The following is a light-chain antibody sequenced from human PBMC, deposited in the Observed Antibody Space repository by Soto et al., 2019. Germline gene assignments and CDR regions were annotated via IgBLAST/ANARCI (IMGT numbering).Light chain of an antibody. CDR1: RSDVGGYNY. Sequence: QSALTQPPSASGSPGQSVTISCTGTRSDVGGYNYVSWYQQYPGKAPKLIIYEVSKRPSGVPDRFSGSKSGNTASLTVSGLQAEDEADYYCSSYGGSTKLVFGGGTKLTVL. CDR2: EVS. J-gene: IGLJ2*01. V-gene: IGLV2-8*01. CDR3: SSYGGSTKLV.